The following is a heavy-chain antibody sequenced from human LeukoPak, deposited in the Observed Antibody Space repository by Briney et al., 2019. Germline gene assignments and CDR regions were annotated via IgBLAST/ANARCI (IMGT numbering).Heavy chain of an antibody. CDR3: AKDSRLGDTYYYDSSGYLRGPGSPAASNWFDP. V-gene: IGHV3-21*01. CDR2: ISSSSSSYI. J-gene: IGHJ5*02. CDR1: GFTFSSYS. Sequence: GGSLRLSCAASGFTFSSYSMNWVRQAPGKGLEWVSSISSSSSSYIYYADSVKGRFTISRDNAKNSLYLQMNSLRAEDTALYYCAKDSRLGDTYYYDSSGYLRGPGSPAASNWFDPWGQGTLVTVSS. D-gene: IGHD3-22*01.